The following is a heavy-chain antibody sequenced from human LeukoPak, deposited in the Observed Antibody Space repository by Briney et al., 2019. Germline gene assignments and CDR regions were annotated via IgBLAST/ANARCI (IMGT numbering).Heavy chain of an antibody. V-gene: IGHV1-18*01. CDR1: GYTFTSYV. CDR2: ISAYNGNP. Sequence: ASVKVSCKTSGYTFTSYVISWVRQAPGQGLEWMGWISAYNGNPNYAQKLQGRVTITTDTSTSTAYMELRSLRSDDTAVYYWARGDRKTAAGTTSSYYWGQGTRAPVSS. J-gene: IGHJ4*02. CDR3: ARGDRKTAAGTTSSYY. D-gene: IGHD6-13*01.